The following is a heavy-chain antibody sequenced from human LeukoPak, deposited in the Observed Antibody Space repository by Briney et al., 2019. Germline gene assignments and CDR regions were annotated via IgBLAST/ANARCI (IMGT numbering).Heavy chain of an antibody. D-gene: IGHD1-26*01. V-gene: IGHV1-24*01. Sequence: GASVKVSCKVSGYTLTELSMHWVRQAPGKGLEWMGGFDPEDGETIYAQKFQGRVTMTEDTSTDTAYMELSSLRSEDTAVYYCATFLSGSGGFDYWGQGTLVTVSS. J-gene: IGHJ4*02. CDR2: FDPEDGET. CDR1: GYTLTELS. CDR3: ATFLSGSGGFDY.